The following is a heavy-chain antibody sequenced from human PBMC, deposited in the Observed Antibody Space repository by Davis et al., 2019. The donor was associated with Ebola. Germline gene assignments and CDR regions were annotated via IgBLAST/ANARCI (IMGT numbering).Heavy chain of an antibody. CDR2: IYYSGST. CDR3: ARVRTGPDGYFDY. D-gene: IGHD1/OR15-1a*01. V-gene: IGHV4-39*07. Sequence: MPSETLSLTCTVSGGSISSSSYYWGWIRQPPGKGLEWIGSIYYSGSTNYNPSFKSRVIVSEDASKNQFSLKLTSVTAADTAVYYCARVRTGPDGYFDYWGQGILVTVSS. J-gene: IGHJ4*02. CDR1: GGSISSSSYY.